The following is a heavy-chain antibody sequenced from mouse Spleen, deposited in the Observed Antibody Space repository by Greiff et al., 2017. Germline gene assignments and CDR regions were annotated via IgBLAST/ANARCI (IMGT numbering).Heavy chain of an antibody. J-gene: IGHJ3*01. Sequence: VQLQQSGPELVKPGASVKISCKASGYSFTGYYMNWVKQSPEKSLEWIGEINPSTGGTTYNQKFKAKATLTVDKSSSTAYMQLKSLTSEDSAVYYCARGGDDGFADWGQGTLVTVSA. D-gene: IGHD2-12*01. CDR1: GYSFTGYY. V-gene: IGHV1-42*01. CDR2: INPSTGGT. CDR3: ARGGDDGFAD.